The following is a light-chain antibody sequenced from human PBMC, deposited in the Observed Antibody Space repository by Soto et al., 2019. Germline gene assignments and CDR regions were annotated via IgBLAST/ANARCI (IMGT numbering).Light chain of an antibody. Sequence: DIQMTQSPSTLSASVGDRVTITCRASQSISSWLAWYKKKPGKAPKLLIYDASSLESGVPSRFSGSGSGTEFTLTISSLQPDDFATYYCQQYNSYLWTFGQGTKV. J-gene: IGKJ1*01. CDR2: DAS. CDR1: QSISSW. V-gene: IGKV1-5*01. CDR3: QQYNSYLWT.